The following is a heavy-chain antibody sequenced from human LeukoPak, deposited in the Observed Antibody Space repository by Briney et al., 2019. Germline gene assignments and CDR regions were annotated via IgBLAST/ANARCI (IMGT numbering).Heavy chain of an antibody. CDR3: ARRSDTAMVFDDY. D-gene: IGHD5-18*01. J-gene: IGHJ4*02. V-gene: IGHV4-34*01. CDR2: INHSGST. Sequence: SETLSLTCAVYGGSFSGYYWSWIRQPPGKGXXXIGEINHSGSTNYNPSLKSRVTMSVDTSKNQFSLELSSVTAADTAVYYCARRSDTAMVFDDYWGQGTLVTVSS. CDR1: GGSFSGYY.